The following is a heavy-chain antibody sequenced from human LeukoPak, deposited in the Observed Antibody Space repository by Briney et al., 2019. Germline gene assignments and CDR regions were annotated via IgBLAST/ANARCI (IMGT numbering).Heavy chain of an antibody. Sequence: VGSLRLSCAASGVTFSSYSMNWVRQAPGKGLEWVSSISSSSSYIYYADSVKGRFTISRDNAKHELYLQMNSLRAEDTPVYYCARLYSSSWYDYWGQGTLVSVSS. J-gene: IGHJ4*02. D-gene: IGHD6-13*01. CDR2: ISSSSSYI. CDR1: GVTFSSYS. CDR3: ARLYSSSWYDY. V-gene: IGHV3-21*01.